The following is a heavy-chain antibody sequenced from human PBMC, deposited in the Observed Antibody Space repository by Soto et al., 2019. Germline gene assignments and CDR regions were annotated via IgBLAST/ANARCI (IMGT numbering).Heavy chain of an antibody. CDR2: IKQDGSEK. V-gene: IGHV3-7*01. CDR3: ARDPDSYGNYYYGMDV. Sequence: GGSLRLSCAASGFTFSSYWMSWVRQAPGKGLEWVANIKQDGSEKYYVDSVKGRFTISRDNAKNSLYLQMNSLRAEDTAVYYCARDPDSYGNYYYGMDVWGQGTTVTVSS. D-gene: IGHD5-18*01. CDR1: GFTFSSYW. J-gene: IGHJ6*02.